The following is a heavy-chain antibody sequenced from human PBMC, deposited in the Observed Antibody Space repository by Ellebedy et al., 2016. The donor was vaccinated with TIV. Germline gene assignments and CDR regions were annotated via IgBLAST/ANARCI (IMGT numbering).Heavy chain of an antibody. CDR1: GFTFEDYA. CDR2: ISWNSGSI. Sequence: SLKISCAASGFTFEDYAMHWVRQAPGKGLEWVSGISWNSGSIGYADSVKGRFTISRDNAKNSLYLQMNSLRDEDTALYYCAKDPGRGLHYKYFDSWGQGALVTVSS. V-gene: IGHV3-9*01. J-gene: IGHJ4*02. D-gene: IGHD4-17*01. CDR3: AKDPGRGLHYKYFDS.